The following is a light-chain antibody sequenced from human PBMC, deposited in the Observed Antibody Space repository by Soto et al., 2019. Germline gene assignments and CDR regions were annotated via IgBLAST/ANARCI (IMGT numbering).Light chain of an antibody. Sequence: DIQMTQSPFTLSASVGDRVTITCRASRTISSWLAWYQQIPGKAPKLLIYDASNLESGVPSRFSGSGSGTEFTLTISSLQPEDFAVYYCQQYENYWTFGQGTKVEIK. CDR2: DAS. CDR3: QQYENYWT. J-gene: IGKJ1*01. CDR1: RTISSW. V-gene: IGKV1-5*01.